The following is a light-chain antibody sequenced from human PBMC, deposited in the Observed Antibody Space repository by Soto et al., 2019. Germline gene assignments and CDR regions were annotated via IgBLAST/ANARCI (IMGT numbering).Light chain of an antibody. CDR2: GNS. CDR1: SSNIGAGYV. J-gene: IGLJ3*02. Sequence: QSVLTQPPSVSGAPGQRVTISCTGSSSNIGAGYVVHWYQQLPGTAPKLLIYGNSNRPSGVPYRFSGSKSGTSASLAITGLQAEDEADYYCQSYDSSLSGWVFGGGTKLTVL. V-gene: IGLV1-40*01. CDR3: QSYDSSLSGWV.